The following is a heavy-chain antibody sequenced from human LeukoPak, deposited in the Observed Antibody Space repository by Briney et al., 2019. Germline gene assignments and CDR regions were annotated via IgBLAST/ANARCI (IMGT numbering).Heavy chain of an antibody. CDR3: ARSLMRPHFDY. J-gene: IGHJ4*02. D-gene: IGHD3-10*01. Sequence: GGSLRLSCLVSGLTFRTYTMNWIRQAPGKGLEWVASMSFDGSDQFYADSVRGRFTISRDNSKNTLFLQMSSLRSDDTAVYHCARSLMRPHFDYWGQGTLVSVSS. CDR1: GLTFRTYT. CDR2: MSFDGSDQ. V-gene: IGHV3-30*04.